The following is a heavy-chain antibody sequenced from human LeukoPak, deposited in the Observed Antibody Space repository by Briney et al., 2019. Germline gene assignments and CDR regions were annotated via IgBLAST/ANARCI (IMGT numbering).Heavy chain of an antibody. V-gene: IGHV3-23*01. CDR1: GFTFSRHA. J-gene: IGHJ4*02. D-gene: IGHD3-22*01. CDR3: ATAYYYDSRGYDPLDY. CDR2: ISGSGGFT. Sequence: LPGGFLRLSCAASGFTFSRHAMSWVRQAPGKGLEWVSGISGSGGFTYYADSVKGRFTISRDNSKNTLYLQMNSLRAEDTAVYYCATAYYYDSRGYDPLDYWGQGTLVTVSS.